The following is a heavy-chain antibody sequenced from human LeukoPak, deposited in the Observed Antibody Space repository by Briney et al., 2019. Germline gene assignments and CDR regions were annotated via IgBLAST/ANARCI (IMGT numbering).Heavy chain of an antibody. Sequence: SETLSLTCTASGGTINSYYWSWIRQPPGKGLEWIANIKYSGSPNYNPAIRSRVTTSVVTTKYQYLQKLNSVTAADTAVYYCARLGVGSFRDWGQGTLVTVSS. J-gene: IGHJ4*02. CDR3: ARLGVGSFRD. V-gene: IGHV4-59*01. CDR1: GGTINSYY. D-gene: IGHD2-21*01. CDR2: IKYSGSP.